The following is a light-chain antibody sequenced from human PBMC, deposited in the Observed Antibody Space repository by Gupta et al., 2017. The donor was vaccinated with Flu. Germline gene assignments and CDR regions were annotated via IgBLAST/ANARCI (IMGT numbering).Light chain of an antibody. J-gene: IGKJ2*02. CDR3: MQERKYPCA. V-gene: IGKV2-28*01. Sequence: DIVMTQSPLSLPVIPGEPSSISCRSSQSRLHSNGYHYLGWYQQKPGQSPQLLISRASKRDSGVPDRFSGSGSGTDFTLKIRRVEAEDVGVYYCMQERKYPCAFGQGTKVEIK. CDR1: QSRLHSNGYHY. CDR2: RAS.